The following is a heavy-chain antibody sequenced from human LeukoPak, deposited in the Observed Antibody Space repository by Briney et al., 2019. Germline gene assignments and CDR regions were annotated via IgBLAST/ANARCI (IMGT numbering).Heavy chain of an antibody. CDR3: ARDLTVYGNNPLYYFDY. CDR2: IYPGGSA. Sequence: GGSLRLSCAVSGFTVSSNFMSWVRQAPGKGLEWVSVIYPGGSAYYADSVKGRFTISRDNSKNTVYLQMNSLRAEDTAVYYCARDLTVYGNNPLYYFDYWGQGTLVTVSS. D-gene: IGHD4-17*01. V-gene: IGHV3-66*01. J-gene: IGHJ4*02. CDR1: GFTVSSNF.